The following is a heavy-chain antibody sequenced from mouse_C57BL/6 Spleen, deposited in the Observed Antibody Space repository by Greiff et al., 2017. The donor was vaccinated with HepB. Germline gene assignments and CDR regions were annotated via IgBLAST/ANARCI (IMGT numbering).Heavy chain of an antibody. CDR1: GYAFTNYL. CDR3: ARWGAYYSNYGGYFDY. CDR2: INPGSGGT. D-gene: IGHD2-5*01. J-gene: IGHJ2*01. V-gene: IGHV1-54*01. Sequence: QVQLKESGAELVRPGTSVKVSCKASGYAFTNYLIEWVKQRPGQGLEWIGVINPGSGGTNYNEKFKGKATLTADKSSSTAYMQLSSLTSEDSAVYFCARWGAYYSNYGGYFDYWGQGTTLTVSS.